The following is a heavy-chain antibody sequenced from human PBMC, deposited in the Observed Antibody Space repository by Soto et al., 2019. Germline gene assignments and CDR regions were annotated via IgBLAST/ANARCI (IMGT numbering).Heavy chain of an antibody. J-gene: IGHJ4*02. CDR3: AKRSSDCRGDSCYSTPAN. D-gene: IGHD2-15*01. CDR1: GFMFSEYT. V-gene: IGHV3-23*01. Sequence: PGGSLRLSCAASGFMFSEYTMNWVRQAPGKGLEWVSVISGDGGAKFYANSVKGRFTISRDNSKNTVYLQLNRLEAEDTALYYCAKRSSDCRGDSCYSTPANWGQGTLVTVS. CDR2: ISGDGGAK.